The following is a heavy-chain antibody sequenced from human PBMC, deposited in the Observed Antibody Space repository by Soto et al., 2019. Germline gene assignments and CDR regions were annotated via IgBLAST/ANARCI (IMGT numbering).Heavy chain of an antibody. CDR1: RFTFSSYN. J-gene: IGHJ6*02. Sequence: EVQLVESGGGLVKPGGSLRLSCAASRFTFSSYNMHWVRQPPGKGLEWVSSTSGSGSYIYYADSLKGRFTISRDNAKSSRYLQINSLRAEDTAVYYCARDPANYDFSSGSIGGMDVWGQGTTVTVSS. CDR3: ARDPANYDFSSGSIGGMDV. D-gene: IGHD3-3*01. CDR2: TSGSGSYI. V-gene: IGHV3-21*01.